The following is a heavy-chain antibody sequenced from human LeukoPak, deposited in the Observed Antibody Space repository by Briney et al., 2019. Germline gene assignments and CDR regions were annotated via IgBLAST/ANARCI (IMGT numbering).Heavy chain of an antibody. CDR2: IYYRGST. Sequence: SETLSLTCSVSGGSISSYYWSWIRQPPGKGLEWIAYIYYRGSTNYNPSLKSRVTISVDTSKNQFSLKLSSVTAADTAVYYCARRTTGTGPFDYWGQGTLVTVSS. V-gene: IGHV4-59*08. J-gene: IGHJ4*02. D-gene: IGHD1-1*01. CDR3: ARRTTGTGPFDY. CDR1: GGSISSYY.